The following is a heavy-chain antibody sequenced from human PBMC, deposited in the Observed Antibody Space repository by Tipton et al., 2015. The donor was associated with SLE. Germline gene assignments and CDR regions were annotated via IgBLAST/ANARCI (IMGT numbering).Heavy chain of an antibody. CDR3: ARAPGLAAAGGGF. CDR2: INQYGSA. D-gene: IGHD6-13*01. V-gene: IGHV4-34*01. Sequence: GLVKPSETLSLTCAVYGGSFTDFYWSWVRRSPEKGLEWIGEINQYGSANYNPALKSRVSISLDTSKNHFSLRLTSVTAADTAVYYCARAPGLAAAGGGFWGQGTLITVSS. CDR1: GGSFTDFY. J-gene: IGHJ4*02.